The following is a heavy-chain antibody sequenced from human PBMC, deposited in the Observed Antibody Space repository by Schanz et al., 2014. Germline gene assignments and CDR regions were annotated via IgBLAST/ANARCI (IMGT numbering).Heavy chain of an antibody. V-gene: IGHV3-11*06. CDR2: ISSGSSYA. J-gene: IGHJ4*02. Sequence: PGGSLRLSCAASGFTFSDYYMSWIRQAPGKGLEWVSDISSGSSYANYADSVKGRFTISRDNAKNSLYLQMNSLRAGDTAVYYCARGTDWNLHYWGQGALVTVSS. D-gene: IGHD1-1*01. CDR3: ARGTDWNLHY. CDR1: GFTFSDYY.